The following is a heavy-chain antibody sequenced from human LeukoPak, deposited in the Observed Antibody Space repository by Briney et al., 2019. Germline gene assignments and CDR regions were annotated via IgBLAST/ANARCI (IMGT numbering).Heavy chain of an antibody. CDR3: AREGIVVVPAATVESFDY. V-gene: IGHV1-8*01. J-gene: IGHJ4*02. CDR2: MNPNSGNT. CDR1: GYTFTSYD. Sequence: ASVKVSCKASGYTFTSYDINWVRQATGQGLEWMGWMNPNSGNTGYAQKFQGRVTMARNTSISTAYMELSSLRSEDTAVYYCAREGIVVVPAATVESFDYWGQGTLVTISS. D-gene: IGHD2-2*01.